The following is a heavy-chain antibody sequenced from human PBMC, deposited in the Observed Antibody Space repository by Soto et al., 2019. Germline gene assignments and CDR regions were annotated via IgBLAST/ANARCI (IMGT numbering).Heavy chain of an antibody. CDR1: GYTFTSYF. Sequence: GASVKVSCKASGYTFTSYFIHWVRQAPGQGLEWMGIINPSDRSTSYAQKFQGRLTMTRDTSTSTVYMELSSLKSEDTAVYYCAHISTYDSSGFRIDYWGQGTLVTVSS. CDR3: AHISTYDSSGFRIDY. CDR2: INPSDRST. D-gene: IGHD3-22*01. J-gene: IGHJ4*02. V-gene: IGHV1-46*01.